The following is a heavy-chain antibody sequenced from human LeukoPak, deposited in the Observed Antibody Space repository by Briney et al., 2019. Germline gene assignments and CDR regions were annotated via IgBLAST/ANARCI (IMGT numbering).Heavy chain of an antibody. CDR1: GGSISSGIYY. D-gene: IGHD3-9*01. CDR3: ARAPEGYDVLTGSVYYYYYMDV. J-gene: IGHJ6*03. Sequence: PSQTLSLTCTVSGGSISSGIYYWSWIRQPAGKGLEWIGRIYTSGSTNYNPSLKSRVTISVDTSKNQFSLKLSFVTAADTAVYYCARAPEGYDVLTGSVYYYYYMDVWGKGTTVTISS. CDR2: IYTSGST. V-gene: IGHV4-61*02.